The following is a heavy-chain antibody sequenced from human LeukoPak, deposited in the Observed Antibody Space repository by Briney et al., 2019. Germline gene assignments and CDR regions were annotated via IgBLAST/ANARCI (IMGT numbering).Heavy chain of an antibody. V-gene: IGHV3-30*18. J-gene: IGHJ4*02. CDR3: AKDGDYGGIFDY. CDR1: GFTCSSYG. D-gene: IGHD4-23*01. CDR2: ISYDGSNK. Sequence: GGALRLSCAASGFTCSSYGMHWVRQAPGKGLEWVAVISYDGSNKYYADSVKGRFTISRDNSKNTLYLQMNSLRAEDTAVYYCAKDGDYGGIFDYWGQGTLVTVSS.